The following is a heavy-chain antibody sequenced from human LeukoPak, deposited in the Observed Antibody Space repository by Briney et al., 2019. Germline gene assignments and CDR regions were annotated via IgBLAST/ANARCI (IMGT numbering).Heavy chain of an antibody. V-gene: IGHV4-39*07. CDR2: IYYSGST. Sequence: SETLSLTCTVSGGSISSSSYYWGWIRQPPGKGLEWIGSIYYSGSTYYNPSLKSRVTISVDTSKNQFSLKLSSVTAADTAVYYCARYYVDTAAPFDYWGQGTQVTVSS. D-gene: IGHD5-18*01. J-gene: IGHJ4*02. CDR3: ARYYVDTAAPFDY. CDR1: GGSISSSSYY.